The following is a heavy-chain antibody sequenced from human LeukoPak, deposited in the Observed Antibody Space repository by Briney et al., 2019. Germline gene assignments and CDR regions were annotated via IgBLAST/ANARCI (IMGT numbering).Heavy chain of an antibody. Sequence: SETLSLTCTVSGGSISGYSWSWIRQPPGKGLEWIGYLYYSGSTNYNPSLKSRVTMSVDTPKTHFSLRLSSVTAADTAVYYCARHGDHTSGWYDLDYWGQGTLVTVSS. CDR1: GGSISGYS. J-gene: IGHJ4*02. CDR3: ARHGDHTSGWYDLDY. CDR2: LYYSGST. V-gene: IGHV4-59*08. D-gene: IGHD6-19*01.